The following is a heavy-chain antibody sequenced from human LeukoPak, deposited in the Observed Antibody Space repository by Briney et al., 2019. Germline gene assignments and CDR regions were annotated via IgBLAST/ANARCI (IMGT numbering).Heavy chain of an antibody. CDR1: GYTFTNYW. J-gene: IGHJ3*02. CDR2: IYPGDSDT. CDR3: ARRVFYSSGWYSAFDI. D-gene: IGHD6-19*01. Sequence: GESLKISCQGSGYTFTNYWIAWVRQMPGKGLEYMGVIYPGDSDTRYSPSFQGQVTISVDKSITTAYLQWSSLKASDTAMYYCARRVFYSSGWYSAFDIWGQGTMVTVSS. V-gene: IGHV5-51*01.